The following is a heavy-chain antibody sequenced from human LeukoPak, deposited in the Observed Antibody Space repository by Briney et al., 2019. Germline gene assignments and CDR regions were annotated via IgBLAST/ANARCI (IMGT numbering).Heavy chain of an antibody. CDR2: ICSSGYTV. J-gene: IGHJ4*02. V-gene: IGHV3-48*03. CDR1: GFIFSSYE. Sequence: GGSLRLSCAASGFIFSSYEINWVRQAPGKGLEWVSYICSSGYTVNYADSVKGRFTISRDNTKNSLYLQTNSLRAEDTAVYYCVSPPYYFDTTNYYVGYWGQGTLVTVSS. CDR3: VSPPYYFDTTNYYVGY. D-gene: IGHD3-22*01.